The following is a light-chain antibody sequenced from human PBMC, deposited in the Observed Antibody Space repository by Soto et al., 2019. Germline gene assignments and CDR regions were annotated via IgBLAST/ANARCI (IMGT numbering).Light chain of an antibody. CDR2: GAI. CDR1: QSVDSE. Sequence: KVMTQSPATLSVSPGERATLSCRASQSVDSELAWYQQKPGQPPRLLIHGAITRAAGVPARFSGSGFGTEFTLTISSLQSEDSAIYFCQEYSTWPPGGLSFGGGTKLEIK. J-gene: IGKJ4*01. CDR3: QEYSTWPPGGLS. V-gene: IGKV3-15*01.